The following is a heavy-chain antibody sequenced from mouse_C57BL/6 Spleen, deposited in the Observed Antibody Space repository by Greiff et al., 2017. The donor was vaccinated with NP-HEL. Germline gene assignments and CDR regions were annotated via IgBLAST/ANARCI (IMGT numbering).Heavy chain of an antibody. V-gene: IGHV1-80*01. CDR3: ARLRYGSRGWYFDV. J-gene: IGHJ1*03. CDR1: GYAFSSYW. Sequence: QVQLKESGAELVKPGASVKISCKASGYAFSSYWMNWVKQRPGKGLEWIGQIYPGDGDTNYNGKFKGKATLTADKSSSTAYMQLSSLTSEDSAVYFCARLRYGSRGWYFDVWGTGTTVTVSS. CDR2: IYPGDGDT. D-gene: IGHD1-1*01.